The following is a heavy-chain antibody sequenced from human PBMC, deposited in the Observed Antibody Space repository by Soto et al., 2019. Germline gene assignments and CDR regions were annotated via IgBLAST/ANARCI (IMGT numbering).Heavy chain of an antibody. CDR3: ARDGDQTMVTGGVINY. CDR2: LNPSAGSA. V-gene: IGHV1-46*01. Sequence: QVQLVQSGAEVKKPGALVKISCKASGFTFTNYYIHWVRQAPGQGLEWMGILNPSAGSARYAQKFQDRITMTRDTSTSTVYMELSSLRSDDTAVYYCARDGDQTMVTGGVINYWGQGTLVTVSS. D-gene: IGHD2-21*01. J-gene: IGHJ4*02. CDR1: GFTFTNYY.